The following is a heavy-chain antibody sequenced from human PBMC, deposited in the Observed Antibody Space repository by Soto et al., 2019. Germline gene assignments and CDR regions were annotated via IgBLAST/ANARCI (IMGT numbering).Heavy chain of an antibody. CDR3: ARGHSTDCSNGVCSFFYKHEMDV. CDR2: LNHKSGGT. CDR1: GYSFTDYH. Sequence: QVQLVQSGAEVKKPGASVRVSCKASGYSFTDYHIHWVRQAPGQGLEWLGRLNHKSGGTSTAKKFHGWVTMTRDRSISTVYMELTRLRSDDTAVYFCARGHSTDCSNGVCSFFYKHEMDVWGQGTTVTVSS. V-gene: IGHV1-2*04. D-gene: IGHD2-8*01. J-gene: IGHJ6*02.